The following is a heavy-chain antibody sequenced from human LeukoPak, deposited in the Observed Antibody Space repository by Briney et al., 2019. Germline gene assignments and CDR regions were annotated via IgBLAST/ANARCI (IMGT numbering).Heavy chain of an antibody. V-gene: IGHV1-3*01. CDR3: ARSRITMVRGALVY. D-gene: IGHD3-10*01. CDR1: GYTFTSYA. J-gene: IGHJ4*02. CDR2: INAGNGNT. Sequence: ASVKVSCKASGYTFTSYAMHWVRQAPGQRLEWMGWINAGNGNTKYSQKFQGRVTITRDTPASTAYMELSSLRSEDTAVYYCARSRITMVRGALVYWGQGTLVTVSS.